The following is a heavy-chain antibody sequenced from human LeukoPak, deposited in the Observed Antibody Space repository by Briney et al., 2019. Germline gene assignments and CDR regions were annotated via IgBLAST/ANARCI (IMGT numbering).Heavy chain of an antibody. CDR2: ISYDGSNK. Sequence: GSLRLSCAASGFTFSSYAMHWVRQAPGKGLKWVAVISYDGSNKYYADSVKGRFTISRDNSKNTLYLQMNSLRAEDTAVYYCARGGEITIFGVVIVESPPNYWGQGTLVTVSS. CDR3: ARGGEITIFGVVIVESPPNY. V-gene: IGHV3-30*01. CDR1: GFTFSSYA. J-gene: IGHJ4*02. D-gene: IGHD3-3*01.